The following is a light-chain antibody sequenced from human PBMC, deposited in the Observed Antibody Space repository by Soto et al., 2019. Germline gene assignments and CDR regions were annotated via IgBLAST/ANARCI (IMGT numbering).Light chain of an antibody. J-gene: IGKJ5*01. Sequence: VLTQSPDTLSLSPGATAILSCRASQTIDTYSAWYQLKPGQRPRLLIYGASSRALGIPDRFIGSGSGTNFTLTIHRLETADFAVYFCQHYASSPITFGQGTRLEIK. CDR2: GAS. V-gene: IGKV3-20*01. CDR3: QHYASSPIT. CDR1: QTIDTY.